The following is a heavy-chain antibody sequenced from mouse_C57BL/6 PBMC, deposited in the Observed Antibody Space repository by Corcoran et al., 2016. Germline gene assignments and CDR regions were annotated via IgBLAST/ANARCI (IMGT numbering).Heavy chain of an antibody. CDR2: IYPGSGST. D-gene: IGHD1-1*01. CDR3: ARRIDYYGSSYGY. V-gene: IGHV1-55*01. J-gene: IGHJ2*01. Sequence: QVQLQQPGAELVKPGASVKMSCKASGYTFTSYWITWVKQRPGQGLEWIGDIYPGSGSTNYNEKFKSKATLTVDTSSSTAYMQLSSLTSEDSAVYYCARRIDYYGSSYGYWGQGTTLTVSS. CDR1: GYTFTSYW.